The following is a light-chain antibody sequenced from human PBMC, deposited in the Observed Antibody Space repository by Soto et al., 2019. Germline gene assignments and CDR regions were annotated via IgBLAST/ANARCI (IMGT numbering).Light chain of an antibody. Sequence: DIVMTQSPDSLAVSLGERATINCKSSQSVLYSPNNKNYLAWYQQKPGQPPKLLIYWASTRESGVPDRFSGSESGTDFTLTISSLQAEDVAVYYCHQYYSTPYTFGQGTKLEIK. CDR2: WAS. V-gene: IGKV4-1*01. J-gene: IGKJ2*01. CDR1: QSVLYSPNNKNY. CDR3: HQYYSTPYT.